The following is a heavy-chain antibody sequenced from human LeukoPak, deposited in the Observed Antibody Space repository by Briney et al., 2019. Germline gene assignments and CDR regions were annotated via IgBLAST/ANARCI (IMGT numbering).Heavy chain of an antibody. CDR2: ISYSGST. CDR3: AREPRSITIFGVVIRRQGFDY. CDR1: GGSISNYY. J-gene: IGHJ4*02. D-gene: IGHD3-3*01. V-gene: IGHV4-59*12. Sequence: SETLSLTCSVSGGSISNYYWNWIRQPPGKGLEWIGSISYSGSTNYNPSLESRVTISVDTSKNRISLKVSSVTAADTAVYYCAREPRSITIFGVVIRRQGFDYWGQGTLVTVSS.